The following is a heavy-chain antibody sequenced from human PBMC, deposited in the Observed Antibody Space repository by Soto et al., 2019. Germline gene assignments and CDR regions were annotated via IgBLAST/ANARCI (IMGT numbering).Heavy chain of an antibody. D-gene: IGHD2-21*01. CDR1: GGSINNNF. CDR3: ARDLCGGYCLDY. Sequence: QVQLQESGPGLVKPLETLSLTCTVSGGSINNNFWGWIRQPPGKGLEWIGSVYYDGPTDYNPSLESRVTIAVDTSKNQFSLRLTSVTAADTAVYYCARDLCGGYCLDYWGQGALVTVSS. J-gene: IGHJ4*02. CDR2: VYYDGPT. V-gene: IGHV4-59*01.